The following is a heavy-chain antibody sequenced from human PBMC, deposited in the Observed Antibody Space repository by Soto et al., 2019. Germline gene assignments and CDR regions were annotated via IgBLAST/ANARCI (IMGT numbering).Heavy chain of an antibody. Sequence: QVQLVESGGGVVQPGRSLRLSCAASRFTFSSYAMHWVRQAPGKGLEWVAVISYDGSNKYYADSVKGRFTISRDNSKNTLYLQMNSLRAEDTAVYYCARVGSSSDPPSYDYRGQGTLVTVSS. D-gene: IGHD6-6*01. CDR3: ARVGSSSDPPSYDY. J-gene: IGHJ4*02. CDR1: RFTFSSYA. CDR2: ISYDGSNK. V-gene: IGHV3-30-3*01.